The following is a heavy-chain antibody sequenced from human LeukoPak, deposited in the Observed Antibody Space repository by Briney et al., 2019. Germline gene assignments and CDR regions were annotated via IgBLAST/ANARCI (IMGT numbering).Heavy chain of an antibody. J-gene: IGHJ4*02. CDR3: ARGRGIAARYYLDY. CDR2: IKGDGIST. D-gene: IGHD6-6*01. V-gene: IGHV3-74*01. Sequence: GGSLRLSCAASGFDFSSNWMHWVRHAPGQELVWVSRIKGDGISTNYADSVKGRFTISRDNSKNTLYLQMNSLRAEDTAVYYCARGRGIAARYYLDYWGQGTLVTVSS. CDR1: GFDFSSNW.